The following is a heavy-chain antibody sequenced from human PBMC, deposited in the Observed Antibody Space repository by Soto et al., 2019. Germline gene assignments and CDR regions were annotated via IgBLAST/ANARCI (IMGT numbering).Heavy chain of an antibody. D-gene: IGHD3-10*01. CDR1: GFTFSSYG. CDR2: IWYDGSNK. J-gene: IGHJ6*02. Sequence: QVQLVESGGGVVQPGRSLRLSCAASGFTFSSYGMHWVRQAPGKGLEWVAVIWYDGSNKYYADSVKGRFTISRDNSKNPLYLQMNSLRAEDTAVYYCERDQVGGPLDYYGMDVWGQGTTVTVSS. V-gene: IGHV3-33*01. CDR3: ERDQVGGPLDYYGMDV.